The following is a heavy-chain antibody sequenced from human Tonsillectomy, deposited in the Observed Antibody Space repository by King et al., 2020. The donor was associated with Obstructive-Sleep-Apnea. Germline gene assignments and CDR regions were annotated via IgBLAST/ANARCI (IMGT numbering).Heavy chain of an antibody. Sequence: QVQLQESGPGLVKPSQTLSLTCAVSGGSISSGGYSWSWIRQPPGKGLEWIGYIYYSGSTYYNPSLKSRVTISVDTSKNQFSLKLSSVTAADTAGYYCARAIWSGYSDRYYFDYWGQGTLVTVSS. CDR2: IYYSGST. V-gene: IGHV4-30-4*07. J-gene: IGHJ4*02. CDR1: GGSISSGGYS. D-gene: IGHD3-3*01. CDR3: ARAIWSGYSDRYYFDY.